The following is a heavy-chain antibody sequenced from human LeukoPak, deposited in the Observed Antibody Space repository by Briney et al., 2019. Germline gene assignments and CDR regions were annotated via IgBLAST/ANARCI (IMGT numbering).Heavy chain of an antibody. Sequence: GGSLRLSCVASGFTFSSFSMNWVRQAPGKGLEWVSSISSSSNYIYYADSVKGRFTISRDNPKNTLYLQMNSLRPEDTAVYYCARAVNSGYDSSGYYYHYFDYWGQGTLVTVSS. CDR3: ARAVNSGYDSSGYYYHYFDY. CDR1: GFTFSSFS. V-gene: IGHV3-21*01. CDR2: ISSSSNYI. J-gene: IGHJ4*02. D-gene: IGHD3-22*01.